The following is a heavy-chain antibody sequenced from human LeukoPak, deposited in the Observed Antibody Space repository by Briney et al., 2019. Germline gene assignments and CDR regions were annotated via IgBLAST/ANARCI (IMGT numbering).Heavy chain of an antibody. CDR3: AGDPNSMIVA. Sequence: PGGSLRLSCAASGFTFGSYWMSWVRQAPGKGLEWVANIKQDGSEKYYVDSVKGRFTISRDNAKNSLYLQMNSLRAEDTAVYYCAGDPNSMIVAWGQGTLVTVPS. D-gene: IGHD3-22*01. V-gene: IGHV3-7*03. J-gene: IGHJ5*02. CDR2: IKQDGSEK. CDR1: GFTFGSYW.